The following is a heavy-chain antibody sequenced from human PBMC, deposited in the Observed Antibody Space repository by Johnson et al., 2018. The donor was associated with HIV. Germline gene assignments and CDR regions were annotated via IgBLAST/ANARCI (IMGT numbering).Heavy chain of an antibody. CDR2: IKQDGSEK. D-gene: IGHD5-18*01. V-gene: IGHV3-7*01. Sequence: VQLMESGGGLVKPGGSLRLSCAASGFTFSSYWMSWVRQAPGKGLEWVANIKQDGSEKYYVDSVKGRFTISRDNAKNSLYLQMNRLRAEDTAVYYCARDQTIQLWSDAFDIWGQVTMVTVSS. J-gene: IGHJ3*02. CDR1: GFTFSSYW. CDR3: ARDQTIQLWSDAFDI.